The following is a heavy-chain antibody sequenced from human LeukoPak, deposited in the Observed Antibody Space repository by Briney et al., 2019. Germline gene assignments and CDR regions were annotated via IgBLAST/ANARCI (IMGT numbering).Heavy chain of an antibody. Sequence: PGGXLRLSCAASGFTFSSYNMNWVGQAPGKGLEWISYISSRGSTIYYADSVKGRFTIYRDNAKNSLYLQMNSLRADDTAVYYCARRRLRGTEYNWFDPWGQGTLVTVSS. CDR2: ISSRGSTI. CDR3: ARRRLRGTEYNWFDP. V-gene: IGHV3-48*01. D-gene: IGHD3-10*01. CDR1: GFTFSSYN. J-gene: IGHJ5*02.